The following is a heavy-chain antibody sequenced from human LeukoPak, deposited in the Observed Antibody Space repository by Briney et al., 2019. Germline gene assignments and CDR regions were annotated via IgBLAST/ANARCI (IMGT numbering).Heavy chain of an antibody. D-gene: IGHD6-13*01. J-gene: IGHJ4*01. CDR1: GFTFSSYW. Sequence: GGSLRLSCAVSGFTFSSYWMNWVRQAPGKGLKWVASIKQDGGEKSYVDSVKGRFTISRDNAKNSLYLQMSSLRAEDTAVYYCARDATAAGLYFDLWGQGTLVTVSS. V-gene: IGHV3-7*01. CDR3: ARDATAAGLYFDL. CDR2: IKQDGGEK.